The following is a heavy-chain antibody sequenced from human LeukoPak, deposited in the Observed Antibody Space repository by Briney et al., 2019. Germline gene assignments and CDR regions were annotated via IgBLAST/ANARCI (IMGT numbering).Heavy chain of an antibody. J-gene: IGHJ3*02. CDR3: ARVSRPDADAFDI. CDR1: AFSLNAYN. D-gene: IGHD2/OR15-2a*01. V-gene: IGHV3-7*01. Sequence: PGGSLRLSCAASAFSLNAYNMSWVRQAPGKGLEWVANIKQDGSEKYYVDSVKGRFTISRDNAKNSLYLQMNSLRAEDTAVYYCARVSRPDADAFDIWGQGTMVTVSS. CDR2: IKQDGSEK.